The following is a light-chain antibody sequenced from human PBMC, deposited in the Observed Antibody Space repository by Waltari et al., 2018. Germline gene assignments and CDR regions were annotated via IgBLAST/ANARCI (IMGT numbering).Light chain of an antibody. CDR3: QQTYSTSIT. CDR2: AAS. V-gene: IGKV1-39*01. CDR1: HSIHNS. Sequence: DIQRTKSPSSLSASVGDRVVITCRASHSIHNSLNWYQQKPGKAPEVLIHAASTLLSGVPSRFSGSGSGTEFTLTITPLQPEDFATYFCQQTYSTSITFCQGTRLEIK. J-gene: IGKJ5*01.